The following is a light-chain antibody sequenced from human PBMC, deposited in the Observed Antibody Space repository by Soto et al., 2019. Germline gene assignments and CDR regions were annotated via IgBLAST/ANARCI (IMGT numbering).Light chain of an antibody. CDR3: QKYNSAPFT. Sequence: DIQMTQSPSSLSASVGDRVTITCRASQGISNYLAWYQQKPGKVPKLLIYAASTLQSGDPSRFSGSGSVTDFTLTISSLQPEDVATYYRQKYNSAPFTFGHGTKVDIK. CDR2: AAS. J-gene: IGKJ3*01. V-gene: IGKV1-27*01. CDR1: QGISNY.